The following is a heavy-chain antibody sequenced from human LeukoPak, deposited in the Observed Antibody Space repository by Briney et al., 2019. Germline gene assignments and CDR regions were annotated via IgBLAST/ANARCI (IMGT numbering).Heavy chain of an antibody. V-gene: IGHV3-9*01. D-gene: IGHD2-21*02. CDR3: AKDVGGRWPLYYFDY. CDR1: GFTFDDYA. CDR2: ISWNSGSI. J-gene: IGHJ4*02. Sequence: PGRSLRLSCAASGFTFDDYAMHWVRQAPGKGLEWVSGISWNSGSIGYADSVKGRFTISRDNAKNSLYLQMNSLRAEDTALYYCAKDVGGRWPLYYFDYWGQGTLVTVSS.